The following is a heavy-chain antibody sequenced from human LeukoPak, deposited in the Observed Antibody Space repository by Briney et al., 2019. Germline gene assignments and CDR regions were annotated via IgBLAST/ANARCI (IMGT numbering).Heavy chain of an antibody. Sequence: GGSLRLSCAASGFTFDDYAMHWVRQAPGKGLEWVSLISGDGGSTYYADSVKGRFTISRDNAKNSLCLQMNSLRAEDTAVYYCARGAYTVDYWGQGTLVTVSS. V-gene: IGHV3-43*02. J-gene: IGHJ4*02. CDR3: ARGAYTVDY. D-gene: IGHD4-11*01. CDR1: GFTFDDYA. CDR2: ISGDGGST.